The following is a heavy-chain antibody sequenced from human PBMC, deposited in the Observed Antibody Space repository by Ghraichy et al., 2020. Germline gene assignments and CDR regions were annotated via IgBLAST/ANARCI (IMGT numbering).Heavy chain of an antibody. CDR3: EAEGTVTNGEWFDP. Sequence: GALRLSCAASGFTFSSYWMHWVRQAPGKGLVWVSRINSDGSSTSYADSVKGRFTISRDNAKNTLYLQMNSLRAEDTAVYYCEAEGTVTNGEWFDPWGQGTLVTVSS. V-gene: IGHV3-74*01. J-gene: IGHJ5*02. CDR2: INSDGSST. D-gene: IGHD4-17*01. CDR1: GFTFSSYW.